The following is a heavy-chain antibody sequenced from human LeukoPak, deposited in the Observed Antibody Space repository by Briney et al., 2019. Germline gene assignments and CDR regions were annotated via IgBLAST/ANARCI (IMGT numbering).Heavy chain of an antibody. CDR1: GFTFSDYY. CDR3: ARDNGYCSRTSCYGVDP. D-gene: IGHD2-2*01. V-gene: IGHV3-11*01. CDR2: ITTSGTTT. Sequence: GGSLRLSCAASGFTFSDYYMSWIRQAPGKGPEWVSYITTSGTTTYYADSVKGRFTISRDNAKKSLYLQMNSLRAEDTAVYYCARDNGYCSRTSCYGVDPWGQGTLVTVSS. J-gene: IGHJ5*02.